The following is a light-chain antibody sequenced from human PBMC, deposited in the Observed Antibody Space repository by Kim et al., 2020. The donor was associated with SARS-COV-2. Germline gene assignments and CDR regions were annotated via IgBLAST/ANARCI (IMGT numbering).Light chain of an antibody. J-gene: IGKJ4*01. CDR3: QQYSHWPLT. V-gene: IGKV3-15*01. CDR2: GAS. CDR1: QSVSSN. Sequence: EIVMTQSPATLSVSPGERATLSCRASQSVSSNLAWYQQKPGQAPRLVIYGASTRATGIPGRFSGSGSGTEFTLTISSLQSEDFAVYYCQQYSHWPLTFGGGTKVDIK.